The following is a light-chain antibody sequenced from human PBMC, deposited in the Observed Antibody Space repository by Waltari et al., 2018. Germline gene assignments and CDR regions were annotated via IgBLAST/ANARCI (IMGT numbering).Light chain of an antibody. CDR2: CDG. CDR3: QVWDTTSDHLI. V-gene: IGLV3-21*04. J-gene: IGLJ2*01. Sequence: YQLKPGQAPLLVIYCDGERPSGLPERFSGSNSESTATLTISRVEAGDEADYFCQVWDTTSDHLIFGRGTKLTVL.